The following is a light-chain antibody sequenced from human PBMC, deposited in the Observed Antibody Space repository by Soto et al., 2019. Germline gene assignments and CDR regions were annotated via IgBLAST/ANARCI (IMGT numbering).Light chain of an antibody. CDR2: GNN. CDR3: QSSDSSLSGYV. CDR1: SSNIGAGYD. Sequence: QSVLTQPPSVSGAPGQRVTVSCTGSSSNIGAGYDVHWYQQLPGTAPKLLIYGNNNRPSGVPDRFSGSKSATSGSLAITGLQAEDEADYYCQSSDSSLSGYVFGTGTKVTV. V-gene: IGLV1-40*01. J-gene: IGLJ1*01.